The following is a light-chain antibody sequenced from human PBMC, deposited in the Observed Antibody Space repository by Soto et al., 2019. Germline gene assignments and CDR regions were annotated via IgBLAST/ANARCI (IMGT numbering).Light chain of an antibody. CDR3: MQALQTPLT. V-gene: IGKV2-28*01. J-gene: IGKJ4*01. CDR2: LGS. CDR1: QSLLHSNGYNY. Sequence: DIVMTQSPLSLPVTPGEPASISCRSSQSLLHSNGYNYLDWYLQKPGQSPQLLIYLGSNRASGVPDRFSGSGSGTDFKLKISRVEAEDVGFYYCMQALQTPLTFGGGTKVEIK.